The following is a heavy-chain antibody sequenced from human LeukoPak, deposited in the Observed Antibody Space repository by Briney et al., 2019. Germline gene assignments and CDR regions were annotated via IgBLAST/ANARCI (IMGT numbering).Heavy chain of an antibody. Sequence: ASVKVSCKASGYTFTSYDINWVRQATGQGLEWMGWINPNSGGTNYAQKFQGRVTMTRDTSISTAYMELSRLRSDDTAVYYCARSTIFGVANNWFDPWGQGTLVTVSS. J-gene: IGHJ5*02. V-gene: IGHV1-2*02. CDR3: ARSTIFGVANNWFDP. CDR2: INPNSGGT. CDR1: GYTFTSYD. D-gene: IGHD3-3*01.